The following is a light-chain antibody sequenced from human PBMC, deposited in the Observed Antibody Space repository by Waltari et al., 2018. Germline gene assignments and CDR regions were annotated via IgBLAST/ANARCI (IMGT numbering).Light chain of an antibody. CDR3: NSRDSSGNHQV. CDR2: GKN. V-gene: IGLV3-19*01. Sequence: YQQKPGQAPVLVIYGKNNRPSGTPDRFSGSSSGNTASLTITGAQAEDEADYYCNSRDSSGNHQVFGTGTKVTVL. J-gene: IGLJ1*01.